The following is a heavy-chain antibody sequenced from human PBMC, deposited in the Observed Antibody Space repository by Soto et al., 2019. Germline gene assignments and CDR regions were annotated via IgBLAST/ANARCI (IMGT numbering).Heavy chain of an antibody. Sequence: PSETLSLTCTVSGGSISSYYWSWIRQPPGKGLEWIGYIYYSGSANYNPSLKSRVTISVDTSKNQFSLKLSSVTAADTAVYYCARGKRHYYGSGSYYNAYYYYGMDVRGQGTTVTVSS. CDR3: ARGKRHYYGSGSYYNAYYYYGMDV. CDR1: GGSISSYY. D-gene: IGHD3-10*01. V-gene: IGHV4-59*01. CDR2: IYYSGSA. J-gene: IGHJ6*02.